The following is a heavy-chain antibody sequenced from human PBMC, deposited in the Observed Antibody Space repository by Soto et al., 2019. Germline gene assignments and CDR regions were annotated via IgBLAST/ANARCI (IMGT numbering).Heavy chain of an antibody. D-gene: IGHD2-2*01. Sequence: GGSLRLSCAASGFTFSSYSMNWVRQAPGQGLEWVSSISSSSSYIYYADSVKGRFTISRDNAKNSLYLQMNSLRAEDTAVYYCARGAGYCSSTSCYYYGMDVWGQGTTVTVSS. CDR1: GFTFSSYS. V-gene: IGHV3-21*01. CDR2: ISSSSSYI. J-gene: IGHJ6*02. CDR3: ARGAGYCSSTSCYYYGMDV.